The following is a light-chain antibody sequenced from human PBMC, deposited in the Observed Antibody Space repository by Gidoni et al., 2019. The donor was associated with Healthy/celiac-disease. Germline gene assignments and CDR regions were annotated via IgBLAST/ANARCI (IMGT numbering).Light chain of an antibody. CDR2: GNS. CDR1: SSNTGAGYD. V-gene: IGLV1-40*01. CDR3: QSYDSSLSGYV. Sequence: QSVLTQPPSVSGAPGQRVTISCTGSSSNTGAGYDVPWYQQLPGTAPNLLIYGNSNRPSGVPDRFSGSKSGTSASLAITGLQAEDEADYYCQSYDSSLSGYVFGTGTKVTVL. J-gene: IGLJ1*01.